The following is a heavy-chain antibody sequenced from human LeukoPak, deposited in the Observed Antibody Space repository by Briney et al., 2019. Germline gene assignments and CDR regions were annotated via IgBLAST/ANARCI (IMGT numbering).Heavy chain of an antibody. J-gene: IGHJ4*02. V-gene: IGHV4-39*07. CDR1: GGSISSSSYY. CDR3: VRADSSGYLFAFDY. D-gene: IGHD3-22*01. CDR2: IYYSGHT. Sequence: PSETLSLTCTVSGGSISSSSYYWGWIRQPPGKGLEWIGSIYYSGHTFYNPSLKSRIAISVDTSKNQFSLKLSSVTAADTAVYYCVRADSSGYLFAFDYWGQGTLVTVSS.